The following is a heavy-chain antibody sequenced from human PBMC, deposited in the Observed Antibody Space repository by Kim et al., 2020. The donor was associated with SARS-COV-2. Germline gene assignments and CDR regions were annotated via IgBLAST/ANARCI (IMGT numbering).Heavy chain of an antibody. D-gene: IGHD6-19*01. Sequence: NPALKGRVTISVDPSKNQFSLKLSSVTAADTAVYYCARVLEGYSSGWYFDYWGQGTLVTVSS. J-gene: IGHJ4*02. CDR3: ARVLEGYSSGWYFDY. V-gene: IGHV4-59*01.